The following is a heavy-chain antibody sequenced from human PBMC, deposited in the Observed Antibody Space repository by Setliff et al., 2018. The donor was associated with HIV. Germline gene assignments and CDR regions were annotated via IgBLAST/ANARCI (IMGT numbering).Heavy chain of an antibody. J-gene: IGHJ6*02. CDR3: AIDGLSYNILPGSIAYFHSGMDV. V-gene: IGHV1-18*01. D-gene: IGHD3-9*01. CDR1: GYTLTTFG. Sequence: ASVKVSCKASGYTLTTFGVSWVRHVPGHGLEWMGWISGDTGDIKYSQRFEGRLTMTTETSTNTAYMELRSLRSDDTAVYYCAIDGLSYNILPGSIAYFHSGMDVWGQGTTVTVSS. CDR2: ISGDTGDI.